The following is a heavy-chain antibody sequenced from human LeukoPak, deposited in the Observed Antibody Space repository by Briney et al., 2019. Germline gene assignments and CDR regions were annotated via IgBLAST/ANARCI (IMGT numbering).Heavy chain of an antibody. CDR2: IYYSGST. D-gene: IGHD3-16*02. CDR1: GGSISSSSYY. J-gene: IGHJ4*02. V-gene: IGHV4-39*07. CDR3: ARDYVWGSYRYFDY. Sequence: SETLSLTCTVSGGSISSSSYYWGWIRQPPGKGLEWIGSIYYSGSTYYNPSLKSRVTISVDTSKNQFSLKLSSVTAADTAVYYCARDYVWGSYRYFDYWGQGTLVTVSS.